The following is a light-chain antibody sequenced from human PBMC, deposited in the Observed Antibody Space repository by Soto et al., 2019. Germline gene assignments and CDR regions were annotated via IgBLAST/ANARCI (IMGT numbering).Light chain of an antibody. CDR2: VGTGGIVG. J-gene: IGLJ1*01. V-gene: IGLV9-49*01. CDR3: GADHGSWSKFVPYV. CDR1: SGYSNYK. Sequence: QPVLTQPPSASASLGASVTLTCTLSSGYSNYKVDWYQQRPGKGPRFVMRVGTGGIVGSKGDGIPDRFSVLGSGLNRYLTIKNILEEDESDYHCGADHGSWSKFVPYVLGTGPKVTV.